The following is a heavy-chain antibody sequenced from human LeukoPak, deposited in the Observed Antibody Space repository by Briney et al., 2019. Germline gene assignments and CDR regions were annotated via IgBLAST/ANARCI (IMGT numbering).Heavy chain of an antibody. CDR1: GYTFTSYG. J-gene: IGHJ5*02. D-gene: IGHD3-9*01. V-gene: IGHV1-18*01. CDR3: AREVYYDILTGYSRYNWFDP. CDR2: ISAYNSNT. Sequence: ASVKVSCKASGYTFTSYGINWVRQAPGQGLEWMGWISAYNSNTHYAQKLQGRVTMTADTSTSTAYMELRSLRSDDTAVYYCAREVYYDILTGYSRYNWFDPWGQGTLVTVSS.